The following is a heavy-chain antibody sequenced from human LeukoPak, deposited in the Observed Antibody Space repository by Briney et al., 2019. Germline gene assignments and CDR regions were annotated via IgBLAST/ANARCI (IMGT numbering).Heavy chain of an antibody. CDR3: ARAGGYASSWAY. V-gene: IGHV3-7*01. CDR1: GFTFSSYW. D-gene: IGHD5-12*01. J-gene: IGHJ4*02. Sequence: GGSLRLSCAASGFTFSSYWMSWVRQAPGKGLEWVANIKQDGSEKNYVDSVKGRSTISRDNAKNSLELQMNSLRDEDTAVYYCARAGGYASSWAYWGQGTLVTVSS. CDR2: IKQDGSEK.